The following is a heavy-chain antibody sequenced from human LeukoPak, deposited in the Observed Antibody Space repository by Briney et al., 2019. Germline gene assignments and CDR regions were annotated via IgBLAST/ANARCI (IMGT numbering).Heavy chain of an antibody. D-gene: IGHD1-26*01. Sequence: GGSLRLSSAASGFTFSNYYMSWIRQAPGKGLVWVSYISSRSSNKYYADSVKGRFTISRDNAKNTLYLQMNSLRAEDTAVYYCASSTYSGSHWDAFDIWGQGTMVTVSS. V-gene: IGHV3-11*04. CDR2: ISSRSSNK. J-gene: IGHJ3*02. CDR3: ASSTYSGSHWDAFDI. CDR1: GFTFSNYY.